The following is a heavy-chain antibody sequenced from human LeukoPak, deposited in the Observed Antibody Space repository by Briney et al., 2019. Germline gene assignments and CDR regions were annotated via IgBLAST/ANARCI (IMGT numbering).Heavy chain of an antibody. Sequence: GGSLRLSCAASGFTFSSYAMTWVRQATGKGLEWVSAISASGGSTYYADSVKGRFTISRDNSKNTLYLQMNSLRAEDTAVYSCAKDISRGFCSGGSCYFDYWGQGTLVTVSS. D-gene: IGHD2-15*01. CDR1: GFTFSSYA. V-gene: IGHV3-23*01. CDR3: AKDISRGFCSGGSCYFDY. CDR2: ISASGGST. J-gene: IGHJ4*02.